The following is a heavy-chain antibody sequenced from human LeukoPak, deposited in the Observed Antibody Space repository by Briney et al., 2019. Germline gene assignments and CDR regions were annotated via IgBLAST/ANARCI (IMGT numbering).Heavy chain of an antibody. Sequence: GGSLRLSCAASGFTFDDYAMHWVRQAPGKGLEWVSGISWISGSIGYADSVKGRFTISRDNAKNSLYLQMNSLRAEDTALYYCAKLDSSDHDYIAYGMDVWGQGTTVTVSS. V-gene: IGHV3-9*01. CDR3: AKLDSSDHDYIAYGMDV. D-gene: IGHD4-11*01. CDR1: GFTFDDYA. J-gene: IGHJ6*02. CDR2: ISWISGSI.